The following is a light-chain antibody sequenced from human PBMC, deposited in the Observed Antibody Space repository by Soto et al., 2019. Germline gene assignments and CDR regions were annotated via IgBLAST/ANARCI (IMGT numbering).Light chain of an antibody. CDR3: QQYNNWPPYT. Sequence: EIVMTQSPATLSVSPGERATLSCRASQSVSSYLAWYQQKPGQAPRLLIYGASTRATGVPARFSGSGSWTQFTLTISSMQSEDFAVYYCQQYNNWPPYTLGQGTKLEIK. CDR2: GAS. V-gene: IGKV3-15*01. CDR1: QSVSSY. J-gene: IGKJ2*01.